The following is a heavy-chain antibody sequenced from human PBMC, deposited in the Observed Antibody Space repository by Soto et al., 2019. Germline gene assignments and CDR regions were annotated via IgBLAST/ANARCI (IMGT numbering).Heavy chain of an antibody. J-gene: IGHJ4*02. CDR1: GYSFTSYW. CDR3: AIPNPQRYSGYGHAYFDY. Sequence: PGESLKISCKGSGYSFTSYWIGWVRQMPGKGLEWMGIIYPGDSDTRYSPSFQGQVTISADKSISTAYLQWSSLKASDTAMYYCAIPNPQRYSGYGHAYFDYWGQGTLVTVSS. V-gene: IGHV5-51*01. CDR2: IYPGDSDT. D-gene: IGHD5-12*01.